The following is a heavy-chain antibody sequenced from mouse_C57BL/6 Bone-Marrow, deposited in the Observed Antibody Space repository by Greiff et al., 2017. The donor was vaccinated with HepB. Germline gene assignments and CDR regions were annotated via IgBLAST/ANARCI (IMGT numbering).Heavy chain of an antibody. CDR1: GYTFTDYY. Sequence: VQLQQSGPELVKPGASVKISCKASGYTFTDYYMNWVKQSHGKSLEWIGDINPNNGGTSYNQKFKGKATLTVDKSSSTAYMELRSLTSEDSAVYYCAREGLHYYAMDYWGQGTSVTVSS. D-gene: IGHD2-1*01. CDR2: INPNNGGT. J-gene: IGHJ4*01. CDR3: AREGLHYYAMDY. V-gene: IGHV1-26*01.